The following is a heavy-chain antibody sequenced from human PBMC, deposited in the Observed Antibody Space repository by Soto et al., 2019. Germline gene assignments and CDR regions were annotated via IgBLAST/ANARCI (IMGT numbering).Heavy chain of an antibody. V-gene: IGHV1-69*13. CDR3: AVRGDYYDSSGTIGQEVYFDY. CDR2: IIPIFGTA. D-gene: IGHD3-22*01. Sequence: ASVKVSCKASGGTFSSYAISWVRRAPGQGLEWMGGIIPIFGTANYAQKFQGRVTITADESTSTAYMELSSLRSEDTAVYYCAVRGDYYDSSGTIGQEVYFDYWGQGTLVTVSS. CDR1: GGTFSSYA. J-gene: IGHJ4*02.